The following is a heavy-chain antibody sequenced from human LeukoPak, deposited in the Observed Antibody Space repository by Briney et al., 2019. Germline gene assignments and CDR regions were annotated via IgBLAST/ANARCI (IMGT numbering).Heavy chain of an antibody. CDR1: GGSFSGYY. D-gene: IGHD3-16*02. CDR2: INHSGST. J-gene: IGHJ4*02. V-gene: IGHV4-34*01. Sequence: SETLSLTCAVYGGSFSGYYWSWIRQPPGKGLEWIGEINHSGSTNYNPSLKSRVTISVDTSKNQFSLTLSSVTAADTAVYYCARGQPNYDYVWGSYRYSVGYFDYWGQGTLVTVSS. CDR3: ARGQPNYDYVWGSYRYSVGYFDY.